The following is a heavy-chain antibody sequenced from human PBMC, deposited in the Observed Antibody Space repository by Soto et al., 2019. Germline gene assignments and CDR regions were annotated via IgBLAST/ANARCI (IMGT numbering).Heavy chain of an antibody. J-gene: IGHJ4*02. D-gene: IGHD4-17*01. CDR3: ARDSPVMTKTRRTYYFDY. CDR2: IYYSGST. Sequence: SETLSLTCTVSGGSISSGGYYWSWIRQHPGKGLEWIGYIYYSGSTYYNPSLKSRVTISVDTSKNQFSLKLSSVTAADTAVYYCARDSPVMTKTRRTYYFDYWGQGTLVTVSS. CDR1: GGSISSGGYY. V-gene: IGHV4-31*02.